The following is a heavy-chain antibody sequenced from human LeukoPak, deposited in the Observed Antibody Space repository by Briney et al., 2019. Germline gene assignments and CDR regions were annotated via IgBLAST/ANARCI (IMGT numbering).Heavy chain of an antibody. CDR1: GFTFSSYG. J-gene: IGHJ6*03. CDR2: ISGSGGST. CDR3: AKHGSGSYYDYYYYYMDV. V-gene: IGHV3-23*01. Sequence: GGSLRLSCAASGFTFSSYGMSWLRQAPGKGLEWVSAISGSGGSTYYADSVKGRFTISRDNSKNTLYLQMNSLRAEDTAVYYCAKHGSGSYYDYYYYYMDVWGKGTTVTISS. D-gene: IGHD3-10*01.